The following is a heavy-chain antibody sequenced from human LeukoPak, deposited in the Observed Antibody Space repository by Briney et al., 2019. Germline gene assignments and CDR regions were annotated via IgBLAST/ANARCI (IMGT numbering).Heavy chain of an antibody. D-gene: IGHD2-15*01. CDR2: INPNSGGT. Sequence: ASVKVSCKASEYTFTGYYMHWVRQAPGQGLEWMGRINPNSGGTNYAQKFQGRVTMTRDTSISTAYMELSRLRSDDTAVYYCARDKAMVAATFWFDPWGQGTLVTVSS. CDR3: ARDKAMVAATFWFDP. CDR1: EYTFTGYY. V-gene: IGHV1-2*06. J-gene: IGHJ5*02.